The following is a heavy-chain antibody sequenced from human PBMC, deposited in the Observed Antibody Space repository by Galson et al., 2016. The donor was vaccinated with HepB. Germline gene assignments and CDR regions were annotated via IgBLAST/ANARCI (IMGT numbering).Heavy chain of an antibody. J-gene: IGHJ4*02. CDR3: ARAYSRLGRWRLLYYFDY. CDR1: GFIFRSYW. CDR2: INQDGSEK. Sequence: SLRLSCAASGFIFRSYWMSWVRQAPGKGLEWVANINQDGSEKYYVDSVKGRFTISRDNAKSSLYLQMNSLRAEDTAVYYCARAYSRLGRWRLLYYFDYWGQGALVTVSS. D-gene: IGHD2/OR15-2a*01. V-gene: IGHV3-7*01.